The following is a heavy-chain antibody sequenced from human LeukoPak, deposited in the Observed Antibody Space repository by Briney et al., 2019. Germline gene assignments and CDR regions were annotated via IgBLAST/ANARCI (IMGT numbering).Heavy chain of an antibody. CDR1: GFTFSDHQ. D-gene: IGHD6-13*01. CDR3: ASSYSSSWPTDRIFDY. J-gene: IGHJ4*02. Sequence: GGSLRLSCAASGFTFSDHQMDWVRQAPGKGLEWVGRIRIKSRSYQTEYAASVKGRFTISRDDSKNSLYLQMNSLKTDDTAVYYCASSYSSSWPTDRIFDYWGQGTLVTVSS. V-gene: IGHV3-72*01. CDR2: IRIKSRSYQT.